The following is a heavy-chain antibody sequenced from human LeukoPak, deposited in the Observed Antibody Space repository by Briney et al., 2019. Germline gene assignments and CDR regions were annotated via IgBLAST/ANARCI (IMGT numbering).Heavy chain of an antibody. D-gene: IGHD1-14*01. CDR1: GYSISSGYY. V-gene: IGHV4-38-2*02. J-gene: IGHJ6*03. Sequence: SETLSLTCTVSGYSISSGYYWGWIRQPPGKGLEWIGSIYHSGSTYYNPSLKSRVTISVDTSKNQFSLKLSSVTAADTAVYYCATGRPDYYYYMDVWGKGTTVTVSS. CDR3: ATGRPDYYYYMDV. CDR2: IYHSGST.